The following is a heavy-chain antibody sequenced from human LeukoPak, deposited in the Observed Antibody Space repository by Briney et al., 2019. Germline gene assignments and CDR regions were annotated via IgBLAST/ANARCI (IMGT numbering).Heavy chain of an antibody. Sequence: SETLSLTCTVSGGSISSSSYYWGWIRQPPGKGLEWIGEINHSGSTNYNPTLKSRVTISLDTSKSQFSLKVRYVTAADTAVYYCARGLNDSWTGENYWGQGTLVTVSS. D-gene: IGHD3-3*01. J-gene: IGHJ4*02. V-gene: IGHV4-39*07. CDR2: INHSGST. CDR3: ARGLNDSWTGENY. CDR1: GGSISSSSYY.